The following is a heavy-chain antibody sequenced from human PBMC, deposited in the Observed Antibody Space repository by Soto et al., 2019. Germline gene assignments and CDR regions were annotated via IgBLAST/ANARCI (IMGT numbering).Heavy chain of an antibody. CDR3: AKERVAAAYVETSPFDF. V-gene: IGHV3-23*01. J-gene: IGHJ4*02. CDR1: GFPFSSYP. Sequence: EVQLLESGGGLFHPGGSRRLPFEALGFPFSSYPRGGARQAPGRGLEWVPVIDGSGGDTSFADSVKGRFTISRDNSKNTLYLHMNSLRAEDTARYYCAKERVAAAYVETSPFDFWGQGTQVTVSS. CDR2: IDGSGGDT. D-gene: IGHD2-15*01.